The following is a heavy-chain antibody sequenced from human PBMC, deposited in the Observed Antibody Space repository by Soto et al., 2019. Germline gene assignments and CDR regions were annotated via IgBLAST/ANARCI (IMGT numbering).Heavy chain of an antibody. Sequence: PSQTLSLTCVISGDSVSSNNAAWNWIRQSPSRGLEWLGRTYFRSKWYNDYAVSMKGRIIINPDTSKNQFSLQFNSVTPDDTAVYYCAREEIATAYTWFDPWGQCTLLTVSS. D-gene: IGHD6-13*01. CDR2: TYFRSKWYN. CDR3: AREEIATAYTWFDP. V-gene: IGHV6-1*01. CDR1: GDSVSSNNAA. J-gene: IGHJ5*02.